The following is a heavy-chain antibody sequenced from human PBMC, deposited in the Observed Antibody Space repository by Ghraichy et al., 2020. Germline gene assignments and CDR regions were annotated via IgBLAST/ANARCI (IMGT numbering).Heavy chain of an antibody. CDR1: GFTFSTYA. V-gene: IGHV3-23*01. CDR3: AKDYYGYYQPIEY. J-gene: IGHJ4*02. CDR2: FTGSSQSP. D-gene: IGHD3-10*01. Sequence: GGSLRLSCVASGFTFSTYAMTWVRQAPGKGLEWVSGFTGSSQSPHYADSVKGRFTISRDNSKNTLYLQMNSLRADDTAVYYCAKDYYGYYQPIEYWGQGTLVTVSS.